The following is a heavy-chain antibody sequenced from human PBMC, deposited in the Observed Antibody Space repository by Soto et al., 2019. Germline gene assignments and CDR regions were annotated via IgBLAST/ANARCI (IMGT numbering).Heavy chain of an antibody. Sequence: QVQLVQSGAEVKRPGCSVNVSSKATGGTFGSYAITWVRQAPGEGLEWMGGIIPIFGTANYAQKFQGRVTITADESTSTAYMELSSLRSEDTAVYYCARDRGPSSGYYPYWFDPWGQGTLVTVSS. D-gene: IGHD3-22*01. V-gene: IGHV1-69*12. J-gene: IGHJ5*02. CDR1: GGTFGSYA. CDR2: IIPIFGTA. CDR3: ARDRGPSSGYYPYWFDP.